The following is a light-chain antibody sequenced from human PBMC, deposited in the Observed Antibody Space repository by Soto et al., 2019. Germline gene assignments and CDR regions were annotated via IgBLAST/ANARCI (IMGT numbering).Light chain of an antibody. CDR1: SGHSHYA. J-gene: IGLJ2*01. Sequence: QLVLTQSPSASASLGASVKLTCTLSSGHSHYAIAWHQQQPEKGPRYLMKLNRDGSHSKGDGIPNRFSGSSSGAERHLTISSLQSEDEADYYCQTWGTGIVIFGGGTKLTVL. V-gene: IGLV4-69*01. CDR3: QTWGTGIVI. CDR2: LNRDGSH.